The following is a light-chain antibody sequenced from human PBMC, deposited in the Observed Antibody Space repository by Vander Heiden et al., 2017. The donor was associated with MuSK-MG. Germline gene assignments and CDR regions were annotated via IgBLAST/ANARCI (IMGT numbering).Light chain of an antibody. V-gene: IGKV3-15*01. J-gene: IGKJ1*01. CDR3: QQDNTLWT. CDR2: GET. CDR1: QSFSSN. Sequence: EIVITQSPATLSVSPGERATLSCRASQSFSSNLAWYQQKPGHAHRLLIYGETNRASGITGWFSGSGAGTEFTHTISSLQYEDFAVYYWQQDNTLWTFGQGTKVEIK.